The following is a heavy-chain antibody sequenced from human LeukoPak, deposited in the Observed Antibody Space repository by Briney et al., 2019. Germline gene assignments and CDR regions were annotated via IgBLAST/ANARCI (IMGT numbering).Heavy chain of an antibody. D-gene: IGHD3-22*01. J-gene: IGHJ3*02. CDR3: ARLTSSGYYDAFDI. CDR2: IYTSGST. Sequence: SETLSLTCTVSGGSISSGSYYWSWLRQPAGKGLEWVGRIYTSGSTNYNPSLKSRVTISVDTSKNQFSLKLSSVTAADTAVYYCARLTSSGYYDAFDIWGQGTMVTVSS. CDR1: GGSISSGSYY. V-gene: IGHV4-61*02.